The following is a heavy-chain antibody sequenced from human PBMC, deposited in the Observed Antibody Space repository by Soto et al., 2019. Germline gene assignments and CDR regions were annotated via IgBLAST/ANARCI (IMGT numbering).Heavy chain of an antibody. Sequence: QVQLVESGGGVVQPGRSLRLSCAASGFTFSSYGMHWVRQAPGKGLEWVAVISYDGSNKYYADSVKGRFNISRDNSKNTLYLQMNSRRAEDTAVYYCAKAAGYSSSWSLFDYWGQGTLVTVSS. CDR3: AKAAGYSSSWSLFDY. V-gene: IGHV3-30*18. D-gene: IGHD6-13*01. CDR1: GFTFSSYG. J-gene: IGHJ4*02. CDR2: ISYDGSNK.